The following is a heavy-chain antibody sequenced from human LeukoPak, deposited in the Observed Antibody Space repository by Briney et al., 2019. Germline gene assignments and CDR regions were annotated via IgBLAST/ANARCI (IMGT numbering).Heavy chain of an antibody. CDR1: GGSISSSNW. Sequence: SETLSLTCAVSGGSISSSNWWSWVRQPPGKGLEWIGEIYHSGSTNYNPSLKSRVTMSLDTSKNQFSLKLSSVTAADTAVYYCAKSLYGSGSYYNWFDPWGQGTLVTVSS. CDR3: AKSLYGSGSYYNWFDP. V-gene: IGHV4-4*02. J-gene: IGHJ5*02. D-gene: IGHD3-10*01. CDR2: IYHSGST.